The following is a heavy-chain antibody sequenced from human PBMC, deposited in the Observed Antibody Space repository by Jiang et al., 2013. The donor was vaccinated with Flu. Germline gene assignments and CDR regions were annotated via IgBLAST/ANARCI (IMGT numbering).Heavy chain of an antibody. V-gene: IGHV1-8*01. CDR1: EYTFTDFD. CDR3: VNRAI. CDR2: MSPSSGNT. J-gene: IGHJ6*02. Sequence: GAEVKKPGASVRVSCKAAEYTFTDFDFNWVRQAPGQGLEWMGFMSPSSGNTGYAQKFQGRVTLTRDTSISTAYMELSGLRFEDTAVYYCVNRAIWGQGDHGHRLL. D-gene: IGHD3-10*01.